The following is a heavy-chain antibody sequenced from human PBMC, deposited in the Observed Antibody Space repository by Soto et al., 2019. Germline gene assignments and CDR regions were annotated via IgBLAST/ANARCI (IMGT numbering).Heavy chain of an antibody. V-gene: IGHV3-30-3*01. CDR3: ARDMYSSSSEHYYYGMDV. Sequence: SLRLSCAASGFTFSSYAMHWVRQAPGKGLEWVAVISYDGSNKYYADSVKGRFTISRDNSKNTLYLQMNSLRAEDTAVYYCARDMYSSSSEHYYYGMDVWGQGTTVTVSS. CDR1: GFTFSSYA. CDR2: ISYDGSNK. J-gene: IGHJ6*02. D-gene: IGHD6-6*01.